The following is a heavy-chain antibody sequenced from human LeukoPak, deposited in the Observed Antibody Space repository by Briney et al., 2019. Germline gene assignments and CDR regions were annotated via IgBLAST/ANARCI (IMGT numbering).Heavy chain of an antibody. J-gene: IGHJ3*02. Sequence: ASVKVSCKASGYTFTGYYLHWVRQAPGQGLEWVVWINPNNGGTNYAQTFQGRVTMTRDMSISTAYMELSRLRFGDTAVYYCARGGSRSSGAFDIWGQGTMVTVSS. CDR1: GYTFTGYY. D-gene: IGHD2-15*01. CDR3: ARGGSRSSGAFDI. V-gene: IGHV1-2*02. CDR2: INPNNGGT.